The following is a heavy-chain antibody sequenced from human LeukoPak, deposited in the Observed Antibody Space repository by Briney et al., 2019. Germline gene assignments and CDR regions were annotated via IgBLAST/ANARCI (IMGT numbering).Heavy chain of an antibody. J-gene: IGHJ4*02. V-gene: IGHV1-2*06. CDR1: GYTFTGYY. CDR3: AREPFTIFGAVIPKGGFADY. D-gene: IGHD3-3*01. CDR2: INPNSGGT. Sequence: GASVKVSCKASGYTFTGYYMHWVRQAPGQGLEWMGRINPNSGGTNYAQKFQGRVTMTRDTSISTAYMELSRLRSDDTAVYYCAREPFTIFGAVIPKGGFADYWGQGTLVTVSS.